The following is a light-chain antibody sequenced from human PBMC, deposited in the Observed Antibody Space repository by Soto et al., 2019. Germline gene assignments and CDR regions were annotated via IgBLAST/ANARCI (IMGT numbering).Light chain of an antibody. J-gene: IGLJ7*01. CDR2: KNN. CDR1: SSNIGNFY. CDR3: AAWDDSLSGPGV. Sequence: QSVLTQPPSASGTPGQRVTISCYGSSSNIGNFYVYWYQQLPGTAPKLLIYKNNQRPLGVPDRFSGSKSGTSASLAISGLRSEDEADYYCAAWDDSLSGPGVFGGGTQLTV. V-gene: IGLV1-47*01.